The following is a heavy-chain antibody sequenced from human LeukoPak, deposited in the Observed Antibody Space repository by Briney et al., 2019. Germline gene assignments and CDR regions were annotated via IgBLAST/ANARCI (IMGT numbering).Heavy chain of an antibody. V-gene: IGHV4-34*01. D-gene: IGHD1-1*01. J-gene: IGHJ2*01. CDR1: GGSFGGYY. CDR3: ARKHDLYWYFDL. CDR2: INHSGST. Sequence: SETLSLTCAVYGGSFGGYYWSWIRQPPGKGLEWIGEINHSGSTNYNPSLKSRVTISVDTSKNQFSLKLSSVTAADTAVYYCARKHDLYWYFDLWGRGTLVTVSS.